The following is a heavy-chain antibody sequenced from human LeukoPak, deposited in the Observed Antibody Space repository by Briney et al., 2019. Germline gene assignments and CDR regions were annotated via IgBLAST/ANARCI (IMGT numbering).Heavy chain of an antibody. CDR3: ARLQYCSGTSCYWFDP. CDR1: GGSISSGRYC. CDR2: IYYSGST. Sequence: ASETLSLTCAVSGGSISSGRYCWSWIRQPLGKGLEWIGYIYYSGSTYYNPSLKSRVTISVDTSKNQFSLRLSSVTAADTAVYYCARLQYCSGTSCYWFDPWGQGTLVTVSS. V-gene: IGHV4-30-2*01. J-gene: IGHJ5*02. D-gene: IGHD2-2*01.